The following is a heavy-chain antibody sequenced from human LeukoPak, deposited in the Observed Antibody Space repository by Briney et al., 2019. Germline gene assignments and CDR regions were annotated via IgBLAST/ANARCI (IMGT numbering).Heavy chain of an antibody. Sequence: ASVKVSCKASGYTFTSYAMHWVRQAPGQRLEWMGWINAGNGNTKYSQKFQGRVTITRDTSASAAYMELSSLRSEGTAVYYCARSGGSYSTFDYWGQGTLVTVSS. J-gene: IGHJ4*02. CDR1: GYTFTSYA. V-gene: IGHV1-3*01. CDR3: ARSGGSYSTFDY. CDR2: INAGNGNT. D-gene: IGHD1-26*01.